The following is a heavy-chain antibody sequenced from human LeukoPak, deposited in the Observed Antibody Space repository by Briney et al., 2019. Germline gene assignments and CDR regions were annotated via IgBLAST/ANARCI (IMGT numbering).Heavy chain of an antibody. CDR1: GYTLTELS. D-gene: IGHD2-2*01. CDR3: ATSTPYAPGGKNAAASGY. V-gene: IGHV1-24*01. CDR2: FDPEDGET. Sequence: ASVKVSCKVSGYTLTELSMHWVRQAPGKGLEWMGGFDPEDGETIYAQKFRGRVTMTEDTSTDTAYMELSSLRSEDTAVYYCATSTPYAPGGKNAAASGYWGQGTLVTVSS. J-gene: IGHJ4*02.